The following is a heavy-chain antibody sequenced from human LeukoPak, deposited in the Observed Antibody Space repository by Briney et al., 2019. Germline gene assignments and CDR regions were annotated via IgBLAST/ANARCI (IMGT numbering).Heavy chain of an antibody. CDR1: GGSISNSSYY. V-gene: IGHV4-39*01. D-gene: IGHD3-3*02. CDR2: IYYSGST. CDR3: AGHLELAYYFDY. Sequence: PSETLSLTCTVSGGSISNSSYYWGWIRPPPGTGLEWIGAIYYSGSTYFDPSLKSRVTMSVDTSKNQFSLKLSSVTAADTAVYYCAGHLELAYYFDYWGQGTLVTVSS. J-gene: IGHJ4*02.